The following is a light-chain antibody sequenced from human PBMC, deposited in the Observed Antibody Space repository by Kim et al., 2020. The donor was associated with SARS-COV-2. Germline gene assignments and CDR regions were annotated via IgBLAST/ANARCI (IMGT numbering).Light chain of an antibody. CDR2: AAS. CDR3: QKYNSAPWT. Sequence: ASVGDRVNITCRASQDIKNYLAWYRQKPGKVPEVLIYAASILQSGVPSRISGSGSGTDFTLTINSLQPEDVATYYCQKYNSAPWTFGQGTKVEIK. J-gene: IGKJ1*01. CDR1: QDIKNY. V-gene: IGKV1-27*01.